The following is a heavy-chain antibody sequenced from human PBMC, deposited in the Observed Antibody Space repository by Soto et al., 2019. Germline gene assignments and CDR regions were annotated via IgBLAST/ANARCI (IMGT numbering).Heavy chain of an antibody. J-gene: IGHJ6*03. CDR3: ARGYCSGGSCEYGYYYYMDV. D-gene: IGHD2-15*01. V-gene: IGHV1-8*01. CDR1: GYTFTSYD. CDR2: MNPNSGNT. Sequence: ASVKVSCKASGYTFTSYDINWVRQATGQGLEWMGWMNPNSGNTGYAQKFQGRVTMTRNTSISTAYMELSSLRSEDTAVYYCARGYCSGGSCEYGYYYYMDVWGKGTTVTVSS.